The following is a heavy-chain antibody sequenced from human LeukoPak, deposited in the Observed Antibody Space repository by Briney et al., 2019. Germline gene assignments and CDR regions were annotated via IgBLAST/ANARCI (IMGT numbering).Heavy chain of an antibody. CDR1: GGSISSHY. V-gene: IGHV4-59*08. CDR3: ARRVAVAGRDSYGMDV. J-gene: IGHJ6*02. CDR2: IYYSGST. D-gene: IGHD6-19*01. Sequence: AETLSLTCTVSGGSISSHYLSWVRQPPGKGLGWIAYIYYSGSTNYNPSLKGGVTISVDTSDKQFCRKLSSMTAADTAVYYCARRVAVAGRDSYGMDVWGQGTRVTVSS.